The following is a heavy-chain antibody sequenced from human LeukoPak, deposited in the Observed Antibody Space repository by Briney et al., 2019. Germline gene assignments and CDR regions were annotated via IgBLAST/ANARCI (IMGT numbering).Heavy chain of an antibody. CDR3: ARASSIGAAGLFDS. V-gene: IGHV3-53*01. CDR2: IYSGGTA. D-gene: IGHD6-13*01. CDR1: GFSVSSIY. Sequence: GGSLRVSCAASGFSVSSIYMNWVRQAPGKRLEWVSVIYSGGTAYYADSVKGRFTISRDNSKNTLYLQMNSLRAEDTAVYYCARASSIGAAGLFDSWGQGTLVTVSS. J-gene: IGHJ4*02.